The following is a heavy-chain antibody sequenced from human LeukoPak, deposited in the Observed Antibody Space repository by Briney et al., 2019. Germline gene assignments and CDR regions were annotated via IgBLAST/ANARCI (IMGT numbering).Heavy chain of an antibody. CDR2: IHYSGST. CDR1: GGSISSYY. V-gene: IGHV4-59*01. J-gene: IGHJ3*02. Sequence: SETLSLTCTVSGGSISSYYWGWIRQPPGKGLEWIGYIHYSGSTNYNPSLKSRVTISVDTSKNQFSLKLSSVTAADTAVYYCARDARGVDAFVIWGQGTMVTVSS. CDR3: ARDARGVDAFVI. D-gene: IGHD3-16*01.